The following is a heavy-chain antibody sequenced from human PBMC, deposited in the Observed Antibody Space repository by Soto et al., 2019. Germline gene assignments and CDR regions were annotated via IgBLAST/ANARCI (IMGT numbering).Heavy chain of an antibody. CDR2: IAYDSSNK. Sequence: VQLLESGGGLIQPGGSLRLSCAASGFTFSYGIHWLRQAPGKGLEWVAYIAYDSSNKFYGDFVKGRFTISRDNSKKTQFLRMSSLRADDTAVYYCAKLVIGYCSGNTCDDYWGQGTLVAVSS. CDR1: GFTFSYG. D-gene: IGHD2-15*01. J-gene: IGHJ4*02. V-gene: IGHV3-30*18. CDR3: AKLVIGYCSGNTCDDY.